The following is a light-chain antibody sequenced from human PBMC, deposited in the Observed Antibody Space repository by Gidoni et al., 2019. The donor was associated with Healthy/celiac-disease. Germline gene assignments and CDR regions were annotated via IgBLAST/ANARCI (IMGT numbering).Light chain of an antibody. V-gene: IGKV3-11*01. Sequence: EIVLTQSPATLSLSPGERATLSCRASQSVSSYLAWYQQKPGQAPRLLIYDASNRATGIPARFSGSGSGTDFTLTISSLEPEDFAVYYCQQRSNWPRFGGXTKVEIK. CDR3: QQRSNWPR. J-gene: IGKJ4*01. CDR2: DAS. CDR1: QSVSSY.